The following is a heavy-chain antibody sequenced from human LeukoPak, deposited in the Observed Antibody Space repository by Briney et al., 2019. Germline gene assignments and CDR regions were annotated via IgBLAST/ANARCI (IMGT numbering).Heavy chain of an antibody. CDR1: GFSFSNHS. Sequence: GGSLRLSCAASGFSFSNHSMNWVRQAPGKGLEWVSYISNSASAKYYAASVKGRFTISRDNGKNSLYLQMNSLRAEDTAVYYCARMSGSRLPGYWGQGTLVAVSS. D-gene: IGHD3-3*01. CDR2: ISNSASAK. J-gene: IGHJ4*02. V-gene: IGHV3-48*01. CDR3: ARMSGSRLPGY.